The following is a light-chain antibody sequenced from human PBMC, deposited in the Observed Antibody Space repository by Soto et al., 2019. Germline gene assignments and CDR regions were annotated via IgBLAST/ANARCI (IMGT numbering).Light chain of an antibody. CDR2: DVT. CDR3: SSYTSSSTLV. CDR1: SSDVGGYNF. Sequence: QSALTQPASVSGSPGQSITISCTGTSSDVGGYNFVAWYQQHPGKAPKIMIYDVTNRPSGVSNRFSGSKSGNTASLTISGIQAEDEADYYCSSYTSSSTLVFGTGTKLTVL. V-gene: IGLV2-14*01. J-gene: IGLJ1*01.